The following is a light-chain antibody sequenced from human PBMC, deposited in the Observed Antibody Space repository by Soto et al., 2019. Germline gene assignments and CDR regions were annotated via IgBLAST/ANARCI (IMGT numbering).Light chain of an antibody. CDR3: QQYNSYSPWT. CDR2: DAS. V-gene: IGKV1-5*01. Sequence: DIQMTQSPSTLSASVGDRVTMTCRASQSISSWLAWYQQKPGKAPKLLIYDASSLESGVPSRFSGSGSGTEFTLTISSLQPDDFATYYCQQYNSYSPWTFGQGTTGDIK. J-gene: IGKJ1*01. CDR1: QSISSW.